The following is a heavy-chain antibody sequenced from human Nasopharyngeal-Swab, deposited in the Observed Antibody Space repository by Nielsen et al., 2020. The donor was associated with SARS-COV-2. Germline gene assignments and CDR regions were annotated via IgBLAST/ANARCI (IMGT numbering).Heavy chain of an antibody. CDR2: VDHSGNT. CDR3: ARRNWGLRY. Sequence: SETLPLTCAVSGGPFIGYQWNWIRQPPGKGLEWIGEVDHSGNTNYNPSLKSRVIISADTSRSQFSLKLTSVTAADTAVYYCARRNWGLRYWGQGTLVTVSS. V-gene: IGHV4-34*01. J-gene: IGHJ4*02. D-gene: IGHD3-16*01. CDR1: GGPFIGYQ.